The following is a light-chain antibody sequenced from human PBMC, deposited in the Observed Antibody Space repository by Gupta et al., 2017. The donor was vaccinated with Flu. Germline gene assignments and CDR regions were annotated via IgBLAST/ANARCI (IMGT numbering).Light chain of an antibody. V-gene: IGKV4-1*01. J-gene: IGKJ2*01. CDR1: QSILHSSNGKNC. Sequence: DTVMTQSPDSLAVSPGEGATISCKSSQSILHSSNGKNCLAWYQQRPGQPPKLLFYWASTRHSVVTDRFRGSGDGTDFTLTMSSRQVEDVAVYFCQQLYKSQFTFDQG. CDR3: QQLYKSQFT. CDR2: WAS.